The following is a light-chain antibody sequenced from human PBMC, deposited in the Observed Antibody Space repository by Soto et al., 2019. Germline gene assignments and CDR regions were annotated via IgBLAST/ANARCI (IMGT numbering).Light chain of an antibody. CDR1: QSVSSSF. CDR2: GTS. J-gene: IGKJ1*01. CDR3: QQYVSSPWT. Sequence: EIVLTQSPGTLSLSPGERATLSCRASQSVSSSFVAWFQQKPGQAPRLLIYGTSSRATDIPDRFSGSESGTDFTLTINRLEPEDFAMYFCQQYVSSPWTFGQGTKVEIK. V-gene: IGKV3-20*01.